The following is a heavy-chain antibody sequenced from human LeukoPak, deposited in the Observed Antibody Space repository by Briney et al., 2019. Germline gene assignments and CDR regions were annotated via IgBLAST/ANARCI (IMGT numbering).Heavy chain of an antibody. CDR3: ARDPSRFGEYGYFDY. CDR1: GFTFSSFA. Sequence: RSLRLSCAASGFTFSSFAMHWVRQTPGKGLAWVAGMSYNGNDKYYEDSLKGRFTISRDNSKNTLYLQMNSLRAEDTAVYYCARDPSRFGEYGYFDYWGQGSLVTVSS. V-gene: IGHV3-30*04. CDR2: MSYNGNDK. J-gene: IGHJ4*02. D-gene: IGHD3-10*01.